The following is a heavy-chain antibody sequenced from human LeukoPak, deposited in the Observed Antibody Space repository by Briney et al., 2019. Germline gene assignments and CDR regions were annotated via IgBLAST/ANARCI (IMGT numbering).Heavy chain of an antibody. CDR2: IYHSGST. D-gene: IGHD6-6*01. Sequence: NPSETLSLTCAVYGGSFSGYYWSWIRQPPGKGLEWIGSIYHSGSTYYNPSLKSRVTISVDTSKNQFSLKLSSVTAADTAVYYCAIDVSSTSSWWFDPWGQGTLVIVSS. V-gene: IGHV4-34*01. CDR3: AIDVSSTSSWWFDP. J-gene: IGHJ5*02. CDR1: GGSFSGYY.